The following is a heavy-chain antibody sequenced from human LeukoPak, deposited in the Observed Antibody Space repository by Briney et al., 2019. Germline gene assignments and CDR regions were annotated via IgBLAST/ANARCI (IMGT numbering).Heavy chain of an antibody. J-gene: IGHJ4*02. CDR1: GGSISSGSYY. Sequence: SQTLSLTCTVSGGSISSGSYYWSWIRQPAGKGLEWIGRIYTSGSTNYNPSLKSRVTISVDTSKNQFSLKLSSVTAADTAVYYCARGQYEYYFDYWGQGTLVAVSS. D-gene: IGHD2-8*01. V-gene: IGHV4-61*02. CDR3: ARGQYEYYFDY. CDR2: IYTSGST.